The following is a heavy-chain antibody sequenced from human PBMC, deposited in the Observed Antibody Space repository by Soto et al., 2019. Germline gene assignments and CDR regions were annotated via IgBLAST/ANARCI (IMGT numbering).Heavy chain of an antibody. V-gene: IGHV3-66*01. D-gene: IGHD5-18*01. Sequence: EVQLVESGGGLVQPGGSLRLSCAVSGFTVSSNYMSWVRQAPGKGVEWVSVIYSGGSTYYADAVKGRFTISRDNSKNTLYLQMNSLRAEDTALYYCARGGGGYSYALGYWGQGTLVTVSS. CDR2: IYSGGST. CDR1: GFTVSSNY. CDR3: ARGGGGYSYALGY. J-gene: IGHJ4*02.